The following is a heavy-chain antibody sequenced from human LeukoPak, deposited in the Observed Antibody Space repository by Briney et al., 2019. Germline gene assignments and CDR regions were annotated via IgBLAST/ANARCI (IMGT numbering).Heavy chain of an antibody. D-gene: IGHD3-22*01. Sequence: SETLSLTCTVSGGSISGYYWSWVRQSPEKGLESIGFIYSTGSTSYNPSLRSRVTISIDTSQNQFYLRLTSVTAADTAVYYCARASRGYYDSSGYFDYWGQGTLVTVSS. CDR3: ARASRGYYDSSGYFDY. CDR1: GGSISGYY. CDR2: IYSTGST. J-gene: IGHJ4*02. V-gene: IGHV4-59*01.